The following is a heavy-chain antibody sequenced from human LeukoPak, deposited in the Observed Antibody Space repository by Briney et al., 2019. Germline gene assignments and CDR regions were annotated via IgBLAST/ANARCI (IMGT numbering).Heavy chain of an antibody. CDR2: LYPSGIT. V-gene: IGHV4-38-2*01. Sequence: PSETLSLTCDVSGYSISSGYYWAWIRQPPGKGLEWVGNLYPSGITYYNPSLESRVTISVDTSKNQFSLNLSSVTAADTAVYYCARGKAAAGNFDYWGQGTLVTVSS. CDR1: GYSISSGYY. D-gene: IGHD6-13*01. J-gene: IGHJ4*02. CDR3: ARGKAAAGNFDY.